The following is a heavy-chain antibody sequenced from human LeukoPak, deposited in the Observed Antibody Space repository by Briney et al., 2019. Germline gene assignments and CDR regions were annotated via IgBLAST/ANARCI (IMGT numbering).Heavy chain of an antibody. CDR3: ARRTVGAAFDY. J-gene: IGHJ4*02. CDR1: GGSISSYY. D-gene: IGHD1-26*01. CDR2: IYYSGST. Sequence: PSETLSLTCTVSGGSISSYYWSWIRQPPGKGLEWIGYIYYSGSTYYNPSLKSRVTISVDTSKNQFSLKLSSVTAADTAVYYCARRTVGAAFDYWGQGTLVTVSS. V-gene: IGHV4-59*08.